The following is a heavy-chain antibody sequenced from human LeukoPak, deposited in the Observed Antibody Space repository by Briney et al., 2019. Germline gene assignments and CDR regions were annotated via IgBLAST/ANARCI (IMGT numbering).Heavy chain of an antibody. V-gene: IGHV1-2*02. CDR3: ARDIVVVVAANTFDY. Sequence: ASVKVSCKASGYTFTGYYMHWVRQAPGQGLEWMGWINPNSGGTNYAQKFQGRVTMTRDTSISTAYMELSRLRSDDTAVYYCARDIVVVVAANTFDYWGQGTLVTVSS. J-gene: IGHJ4*02. D-gene: IGHD2-15*01. CDR1: GYTFTGYY. CDR2: INPNSGGT.